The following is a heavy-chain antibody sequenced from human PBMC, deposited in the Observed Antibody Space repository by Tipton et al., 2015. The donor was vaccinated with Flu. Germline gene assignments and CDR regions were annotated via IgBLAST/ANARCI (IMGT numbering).Heavy chain of an antibody. CDR1: GFTFSSYG. J-gene: IGHJ4*02. Sequence: SGFTFSSYGMHWVRQAPGKGPEWVAVIWYDGSNKYYADSVKGRFTISRDNSKNTLYLQMNSLRAEDTAVYYCAKGGDDLDYWGQGTLVTVSS. V-gene: IGHV3-33*06. D-gene: IGHD5-12*01. CDR3: AKGGDDLDY. CDR2: IWYDGSNK.